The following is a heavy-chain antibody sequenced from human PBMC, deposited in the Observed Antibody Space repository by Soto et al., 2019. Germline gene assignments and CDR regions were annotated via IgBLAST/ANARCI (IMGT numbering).Heavy chain of an antibody. CDR1: GYTFTSYY. J-gene: IGHJ4*02. V-gene: IGHV1-46*01. D-gene: IGHD3-3*01. CDR2: INPSGGST. CDR3: ARDLVLRFLEWLPDGLGL. Sequence: QVQLVQSGAEVKKPGASVKVSCKASGYTFTSYYMHWVRQAPGQGLEWMGIINPSGGSTSYAQKFQGRVTMTRDTSTSTVYMELSSLRSEDTAVYYCARDLVLRFLEWLPDGLGLWGQGTLVTVSS.